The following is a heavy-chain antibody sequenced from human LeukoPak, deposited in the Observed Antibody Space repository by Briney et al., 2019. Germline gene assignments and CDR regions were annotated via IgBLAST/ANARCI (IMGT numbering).Heavy chain of an antibody. CDR3: AKVATYYYGSGSPHDAFDI. D-gene: IGHD3-10*01. Sequence: GGSLRLSCAASGFTFSSYAMSWVRQAPGKGLEWVSAISGSGGSTYYADSVKGRFTISRDNSKNSLYLQINSLRAEDTAVYYCAKVATYYYGSGSPHDAFDIWGQGTMVTVSS. CDR1: GFTFSSYA. CDR2: ISGSGGST. J-gene: IGHJ3*02. V-gene: IGHV3-23*01.